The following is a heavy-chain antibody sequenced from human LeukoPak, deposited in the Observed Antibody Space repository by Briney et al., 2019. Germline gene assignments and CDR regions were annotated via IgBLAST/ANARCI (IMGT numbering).Heavy chain of an antibody. CDR2: INSDGSST. CDR1: GFTFSTYW. V-gene: IGHV3-74*01. Sequence: PGGSLRLSCAASGFTFSTYWMHWVRQAPGKGLVWLSRINSDGSSTSYADSAKGRFTISRDNAKNTLYLQMNSLRAEDTAVYYCARDYYASGSPNDYWGQGTLVTVSS. J-gene: IGHJ4*02. D-gene: IGHD3-10*01. CDR3: ARDYYASGSPNDY.